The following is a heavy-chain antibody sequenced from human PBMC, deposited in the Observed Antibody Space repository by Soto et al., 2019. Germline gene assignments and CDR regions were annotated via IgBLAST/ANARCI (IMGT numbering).Heavy chain of an antibody. Sequence: SETLSLTCAVSGYSISSSNWWGWIRQPPGKGLEWIGYIYYSGSTNYNPSLKSRVTISVDTSKNQFSLKLSSVTAADTAVYYCARVWGGAFDIWGQGTMVTVSS. D-gene: IGHD3-10*01. CDR1: GYSISSSNW. V-gene: IGHV4-28*03. J-gene: IGHJ3*02. CDR3: ARVWGGAFDI. CDR2: IYYSGST.